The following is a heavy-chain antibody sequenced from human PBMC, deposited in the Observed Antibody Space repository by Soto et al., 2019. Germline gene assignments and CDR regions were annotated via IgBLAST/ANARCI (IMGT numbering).Heavy chain of an antibody. D-gene: IGHD3-22*01. CDR1: GYSFAGYW. CDR2: IDPSDSQT. J-gene: IGHJ4*02. V-gene: IGHV5-10-1*01. Sequence: GESLKISCKGSGYSFAGYWITWVRQKPGIGLEWMGRIDPSDSQTYYSPSFRGHVTIAVTKSITTVFLQWSSLRASDTAMYYCARQIYDSDTGPNFQYYFDSWGQGTPVTVSS. CDR3: ARQIYDSDTGPNFQYYFDS.